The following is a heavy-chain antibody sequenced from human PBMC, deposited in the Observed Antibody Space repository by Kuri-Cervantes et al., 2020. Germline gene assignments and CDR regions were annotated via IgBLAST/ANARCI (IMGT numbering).Heavy chain of an antibody. CDR3: AKVLGYSYGFFDY. CDR2: ISWDGGST. CDR1: GFTFDDYT. D-gene: IGHD5-18*01. J-gene: IGHJ4*02. Sequence: GESLKISCAASGFTFDDYTMHWVRQAPGKGLEWVSLISWDGGSTYYADSVKGRFTISRDSSKNTLYLQMNGLGAEDTAVYYCAKVLGYSYGFFDYWGQGTLVTVSS. V-gene: IGHV3-43*01.